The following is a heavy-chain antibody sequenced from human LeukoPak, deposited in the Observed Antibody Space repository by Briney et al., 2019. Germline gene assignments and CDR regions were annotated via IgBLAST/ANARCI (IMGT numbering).Heavy chain of an antibody. V-gene: IGHV1-18*01. Sequence: ASVKVSCKASGYTFTSYGITWVRQAPGQGLEWMAWISAYNGNTDSIQKVQGRITMTTDTSTSTAYMELRSLKSDDTAVYYCARGSGYYTAFDYWGQGTLVTVSS. J-gene: IGHJ4*02. CDR3: ARGSGYYTAFDY. CDR2: ISAYNGNT. D-gene: IGHD3-3*01. CDR1: GYTFTSYG.